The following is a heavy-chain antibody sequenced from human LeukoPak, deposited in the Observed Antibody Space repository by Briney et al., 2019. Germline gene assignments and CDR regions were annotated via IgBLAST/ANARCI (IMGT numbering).Heavy chain of an antibody. J-gene: IGHJ5*02. CDR2: IYTSGST. Sequence: SQTLSLTCTVSGGSISSGSYYWSWIRQPAGKGLGWIGRIYTSGSTNYNPSLKSRVTISVDTSKNQFSLKLSSVTAADTAVYYCARDLGDAAAGDNNWFDPWGQGTLVTVSS. CDR1: GGSISSGSYY. D-gene: IGHD6-13*01. V-gene: IGHV4-61*02. CDR3: ARDLGDAAAGDNNWFDP.